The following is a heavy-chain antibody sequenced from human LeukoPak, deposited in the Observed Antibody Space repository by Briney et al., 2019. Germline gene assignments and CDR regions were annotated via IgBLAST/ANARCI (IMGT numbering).Heavy chain of an antibody. J-gene: IGHJ5*02. CDR2: LEPSDSYT. Sequence: GESLRISCRTSGYSFTSYWNSWVRQMPGKGLEWMGRLEPSDSYTNYSPSFQGHVSISTDNSISTAYLQWSSLKASDTATYYCVRSPGSSIVEWFDPWGQGTLVTVSS. D-gene: IGHD2/OR15-2a*01. V-gene: IGHV5-10-1*01. CDR3: VRSPGSSIVEWFDP. CDR1: GYSFTSYW.